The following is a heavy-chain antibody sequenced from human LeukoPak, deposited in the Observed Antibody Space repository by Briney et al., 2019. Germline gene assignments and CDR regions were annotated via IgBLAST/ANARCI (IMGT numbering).Heavy chain of an antibody. CDR3: ASRTAAAPYYFDY. D-gene: IGHD6-13*01. CDR2: IYYSGST. Sequence: SETLSLTCTVSVGSISISSYYWGWIRQPPGKGLEWIGSIYYSGSTYYNPSLKSRVTISVDTSKNQFSLKLSSVTAADTAVYYCASRTAAAPYYFDYWGQGTLVTVSS. CDR1: VGSISISSYY. V-gene: IGHV4-39*01. J-gene: IGHJ4*02.